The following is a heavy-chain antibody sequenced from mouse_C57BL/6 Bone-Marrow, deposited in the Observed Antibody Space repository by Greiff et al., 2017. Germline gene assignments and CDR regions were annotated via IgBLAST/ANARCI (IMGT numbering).Heavy chain of an antibody. J-gene: IGHJ4*01. CDR3: TRTWVTTVVDGDYYAMDY. Sequence: EVKVEESGGGLVQPGGSMKLSCAASGFTFSDAWMDWVRQSPEKGLEWVAEIRNKANNHATYYAESVKGRFTISRDDSKSSVYLQMNSLRAEDTGIYYCTRTWVTTVVDGDYYAMDYWGQGTSVTVSS. CDR2: IRNKANNHAT. V-gene: IGHV6-6*01. D-gene: IGHD1-1*01. CDR1: GFTFSDAW.